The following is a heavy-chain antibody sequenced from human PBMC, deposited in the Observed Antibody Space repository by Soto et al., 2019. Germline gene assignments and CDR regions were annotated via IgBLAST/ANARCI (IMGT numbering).Heavy chain of an antibody. CDR2: IYYRGST. D-gene: IGHD1-26*01. V-gene: IGHV4-59*01. CDR3: ARQQLLPFYYALDV. J-gene: IGHJ6*02. CDR1: GGSISGYH. Sequence: KTSETLSLTCNVSGGSISGYHWSWIRQSPGKGLEYIGYIYYRGSTNYNSSLKSRVTMSVDTSRNQFSLKMNSVTAADTAVYYCARQQLLPFYYALDVWGQGTTVTVSS.